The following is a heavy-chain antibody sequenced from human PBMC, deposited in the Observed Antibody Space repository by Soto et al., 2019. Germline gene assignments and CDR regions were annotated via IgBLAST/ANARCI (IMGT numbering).Heavy chain of an antibody. CDR2: FYYSGST. CDR3: ARHIVVVPAAIGKRVNWFDP. J-gene: IGHJ5*02. D-gene: IGHD2-2*02. V-gene: IGHV4-39*01. Sequence: SETLSLTCTVSGGSTSSSSHYWGWIRQPPGKGLEWIGSFYYSGSTYYNPSLKSRVTISGDTSKNQFSLKLSSVTAADTAVYYRARHIVVVPAAIGKRVNWFDPWGQGTLVTVSS. CDR1: GGSTSSSSHY.